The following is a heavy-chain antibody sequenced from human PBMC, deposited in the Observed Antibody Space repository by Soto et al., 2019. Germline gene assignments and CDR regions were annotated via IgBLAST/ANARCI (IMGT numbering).Heavy chain of an antibody. J-gene: IGHJ6*02. CDR2: IIPISGTA. Sequence: QVQLVQSEAELKKPGSSVKVSCKASGGTFSSYAISWVRQAPGQGLEWMGGIIPISGTANYAQKFQGRVTITADESTSTAYMELSSLRSEDTAVYYCARSQGSSTSLEIYYYYYYGMDVWGQGTTVTVS. CDR3: ARSQGSSTSLEIYYYYYYGMDV. D-gene: IGHD2-2*01. V-gene: IGHV1-69*01. CDR1: GGTFSSYA.